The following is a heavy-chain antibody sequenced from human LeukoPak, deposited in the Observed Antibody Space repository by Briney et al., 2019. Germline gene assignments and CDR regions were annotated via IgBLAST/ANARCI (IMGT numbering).Heavy chain of an antibody. V-gene: IGHV3-11*01. J-gene: IGHJ4*02. Sequence: GGSLRLSCAASGFTFSDYYMSWIRQAPGKGLEWVSYISSSGSTIYYADSVKGRFTISRDNAKNSLYLQMNSLRAEDTAVYYCAREAHYYDSSGYYYGYWGQGTLVTVSS. D-gene: IGHD3-22*01. CDR1: GFTFSDYY. CDR2: ISSSGSTI. CDR3: AREAHYYDSSGYYYGY.